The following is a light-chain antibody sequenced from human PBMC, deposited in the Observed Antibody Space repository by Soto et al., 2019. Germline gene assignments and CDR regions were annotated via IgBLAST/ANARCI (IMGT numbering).Light chain of an antibody. J-gene: IGKJ1*01. CDR1: QSVDSY. V-gene: IGKV3-11*01. CDR3: QQRSNWPPWT. CDR2: DAS. Sequence: EIVLTQSPATLSLSPGERATLSCRASQSVDSYLAWCRQKRGQAPRLLIYDASNRATGIPARFSGSGSGTDFTLTISSLEPEDFAVYYCQQRSNWPPWTFGQGTKVEIK.